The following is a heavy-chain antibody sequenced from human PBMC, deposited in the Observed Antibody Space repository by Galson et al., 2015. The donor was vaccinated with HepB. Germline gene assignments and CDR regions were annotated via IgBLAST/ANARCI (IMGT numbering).Heavy chain of an antibody. V-gene: IGHV3-23*01. D-gene: IGHD6-19*01. CDR3: AKVFPEKTDGWYRQALYYFDA. J-gene: IGHJ4*02. Sequence: SLRLSCAASGFTFSYYAMAWVRQAPGKGLEWISAITPSGDNTYYADSTKGRFFISRDNSQNTLFLQMNSLSADDTAIYFCAKVFPEKTDGWYRQALYYFDAWGQGTRVTVSS. CDR2: ITPSGDNT. CDR1: GFTFSYYA.